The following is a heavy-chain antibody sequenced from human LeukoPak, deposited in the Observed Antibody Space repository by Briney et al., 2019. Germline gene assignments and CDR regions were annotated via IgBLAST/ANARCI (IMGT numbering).Heavy chain of an antibody. V-gene: IGHV1-46*01. D-gene: IGHD4-23*01. CDR3: ARDPYGGYFDY. Sequence: ASVKVSCKASGYTFTGYYMHWVRQAPGQGLEWIGIINPSGGSTSYAQKFQGRVTMTRDMSTSTVYMELSSLRSEDTAVYYCARDPYGGYFDYWGQGTLVTVSS. CDR2: INPSGGST. CDR1: GYTFTGYY. J-gene: IGHJ4*02.